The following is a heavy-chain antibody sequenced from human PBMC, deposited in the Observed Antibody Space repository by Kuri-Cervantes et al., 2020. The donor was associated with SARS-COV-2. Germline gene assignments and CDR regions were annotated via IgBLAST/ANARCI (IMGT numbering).Heavy chain of an antibody. J-gene: IGHJ5*02. Sequence: SETLSLTCAFYGESFSGYYWNWIRQSPGKGLEWIGEVNHRGSTNYNPSLKSRVTISVDTSSKQFSLHLGSVTAADTAVYYCARYYDFWSGYPRFDPWGQGTLVTVSS. V-gene: IGHV4-34*01. D-gene: IGHD3-3*01. CDR2: VNHRGST. CDR3: ARYYDFWSGYPRFDP. CDR1: GESFSGYY.